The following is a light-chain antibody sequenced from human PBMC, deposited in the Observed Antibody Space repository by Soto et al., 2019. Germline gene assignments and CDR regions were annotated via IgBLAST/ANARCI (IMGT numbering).Light chain of an antibody. CDR3: QQANSSPHT. CDR2: AAS. V-gene: IGKV1-12*01. Sequence: DIQMTQSPSSVSASVGDRVTITCRASQDISSWLAWYQQKPGKAPKLLIYAASNLQSGVPSRFSGSGSGTDFTLAISSLQPEDFATYFCQQANSSPHTFGQGTKLEIK. J-gene: IGKJ2*01. CDR1: QDISSW.